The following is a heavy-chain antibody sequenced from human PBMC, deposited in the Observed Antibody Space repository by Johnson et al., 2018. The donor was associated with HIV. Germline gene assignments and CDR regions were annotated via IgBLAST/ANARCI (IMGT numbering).Heavy chain of an antibody. J-gene: IGHJ3*02. CDR3: ARGGDYDEGAFDI. CDR2: ISINGGST. Sequence: QVQLVESGGGLVKPGGSLRLSCAASGFTFSDYYMSWVRQTPGKGLEWVSSISINGGSTYYTDSVKGRFTISRDNSKNTLYRHMNSLRAEDTAVYYCARGGDYDEGAFDIWGQGTMVTVSS. D-gene: IGHD4-17*01. CDR1: GFTFSDYY. V-gene: IGHV3-11*04.